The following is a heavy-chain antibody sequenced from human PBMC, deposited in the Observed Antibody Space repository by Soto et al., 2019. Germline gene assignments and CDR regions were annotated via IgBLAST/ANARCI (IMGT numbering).Heavy chain of an antibody. CDR3: AREEPTGYSSSWYDY. V-gene: IGHV1-46*01. CDR1: GYTFTSYY. J-gene: IGHJ4*02. D-gene: IGHD6-13*01. Sequence: ASVKVSCKASGYTFTSYYMHWVRQAPGQGLEWMGIVNPSGGSTSYAQKFQGRVTMTRDTSTSTVYMELSSLRSEDTAVYYCAREEPTGYSSSWYDYWGQGTLGTVSS. CDR2: VNPSGGST.